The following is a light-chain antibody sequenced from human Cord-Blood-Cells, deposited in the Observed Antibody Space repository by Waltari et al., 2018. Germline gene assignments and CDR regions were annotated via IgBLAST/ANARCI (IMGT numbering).Light chain of an antibody. J-gene: IGLJ3*02. Sequence: QSALTQPASVSGSPGQSITISSTGTSSDVGGYNYVSWYQQHPVKAPKLMIYDVSKRPSGVSNRFSGSKSGNTASLTISGLQAEDEADYYCSSYTSSSTVFGGGTKLTVL. CDR1: SSDVGGYNY. CDR3: SSYTSSSTV. CDR2: DVS. V-gene: IGLV2-14*01.